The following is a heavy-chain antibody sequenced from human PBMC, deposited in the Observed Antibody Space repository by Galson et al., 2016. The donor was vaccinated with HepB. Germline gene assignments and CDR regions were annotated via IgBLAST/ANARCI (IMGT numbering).Heavy chain of an antibody. Sequence: PALVKPTQTLTLTCTFSGFSLTTPGMGVAWIRQPPGEALEWLAVISWNGDKGHNPSLQTRLTITKDTSKNQVVLTLSDMDPVDTGTYFCAHSTQEVYCSGVNCHSLAFDFWGPGTMVTVSS. CDR1: GFSLTTPGMG. D-gene: IGHD2-15*01. J-gene: IGHJ3*01. V-gene: IGHV2-5*01. CDR2: ISWNGDK. CDR3: AHSTQEVYCSGVNCHSLAFDF.